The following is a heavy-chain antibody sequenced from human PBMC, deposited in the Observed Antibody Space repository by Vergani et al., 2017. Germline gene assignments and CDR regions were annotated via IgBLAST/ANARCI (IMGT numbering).Heavy chain of an antibody. CDR2: INHSGST. D-gene: IGHD2-15*01. Sequence: QVQLQESGPGLVKPSQTLSLTCTVPGGSISSGSYYWGWIRQPPGKGLEWIGEINHSGSTNYNPSLKSRVTISVDTSKNQFSLKLSSVTAADTAVYYCARGQHCSGGSCYRNWFDPWGQGTLVTVSS. V-gene: IGHV4-39*07. CDR1: GGSISSGSYY. J-gene: IGHJ5*02. CDR3: ARGQHCSGGSCYRNWFDP.